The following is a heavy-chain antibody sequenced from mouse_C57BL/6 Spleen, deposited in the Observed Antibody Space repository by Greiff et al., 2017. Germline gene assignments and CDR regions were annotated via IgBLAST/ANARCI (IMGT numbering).Heavy chain of an antibody. CDR1: GYTFTDYN. J-gene: IGHJ4*01. Sequence: VQLQQSGPELVKPGASVKISCKASGYTFTDYNMDWVKQSPGKSLEWIGDINPNNGGTSYNQKFKGKATLTVDTSSSTAYMQLRSLTSEDTAVYYCARGIPYYAMDYWGQGTSVTVAS. V-gene: IGHV1-18*01. CDR3: ARGIPYYAMDY. CDR2: INPNNGGT.